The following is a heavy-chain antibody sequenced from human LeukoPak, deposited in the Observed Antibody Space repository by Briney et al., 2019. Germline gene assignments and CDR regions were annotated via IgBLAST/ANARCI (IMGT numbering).Heavy chain of an antibody. J-gene: IGHJ4*02. CDR2: IYYTGDT. CDR1: GGSISSTNYY. D-gene: IGHD3-22*01. V-gene: IGHV4-39*01. CDR3: ARQTTYYYGTSPYYFDY. Sequence: SETLSLTCTVSGGSISSTNYYWGWIRQPPGKGLEWIGSIYYTGDTYYSPSLKSRVTISVATSKNQFSLKLRSVTATDTAVYYCARQTTYYYGTSPYYFDYWGQGTLVTVSS.